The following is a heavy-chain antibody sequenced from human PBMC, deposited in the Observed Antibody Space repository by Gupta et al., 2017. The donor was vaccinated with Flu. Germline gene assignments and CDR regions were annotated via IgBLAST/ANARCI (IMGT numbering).Heavy chain of an antibody. D-gene: IGHD3-3*01. CDR2: ISSSSNYI. Sequence: EVQLVESVGGLVKPGGSLRLSCAASGCTFSFYPMNWVGQAPGKGLEWVPSISSSSNYIYYDDYVKGRVTISRDNAKTSLYLQMNSLRAEDTAVYYCARAGICGVVFSPPGGGGIDYWGQGTLVTVSS. J-gene: IGHJ4*02. CDR1: GCTFSFYP. V-gene: IGHV3-21*01. CDR3: ARAGICGVVFSPPGGGGIDY.